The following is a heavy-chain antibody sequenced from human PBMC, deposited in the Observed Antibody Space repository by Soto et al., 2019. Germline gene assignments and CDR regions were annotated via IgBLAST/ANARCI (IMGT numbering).Heavy chain of an antibody. D-gene: IGHD6-19*01. Sequence: GESLKISCKGSGYSFPSYWIGWVRQMPGKGLEWMGIIYPGDSDTRYSPSFQGQVTISADKSIGTAYLQWSSLKASDTAMYYCAGTTTSSGWYKDYYYGMDVWDQGTTVTVSS. CDR2: IYPGDSDT. CDR3: AGTTTSSGWYKDYYYGMDV. J-gene: IGHJ6*02. CDR1: GYSFPSYW. V-gene: IGHV5-51*01.